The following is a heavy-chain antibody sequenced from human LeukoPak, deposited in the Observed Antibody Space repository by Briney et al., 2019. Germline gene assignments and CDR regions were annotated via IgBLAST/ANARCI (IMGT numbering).Heavy chain of an antibody. CDR1: GFTFRSYE. J-gene: IGHJ4*02. V-gene: IGHV3-48*03. CDR3: ARTAFDDSR. D-gene: IGHD3-16*01. Sequence: GESLRLSCAASGFTFRSYEMNWVRQAPGKGLKWVSYISSSGSTIYYADSVKGRFTISRDNAKNSLYLQMNSLRAEDTAVYYCARTAFDDSRWGQGTLVTVSS. CDR2: ISSSGSTI.